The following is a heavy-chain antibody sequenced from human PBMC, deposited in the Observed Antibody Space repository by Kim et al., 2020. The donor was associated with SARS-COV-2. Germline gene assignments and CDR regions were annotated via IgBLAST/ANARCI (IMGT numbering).Heavy chain of an antibody. Sequence: YNPSRKSRVTISVDTSKNQFSLKLSSVTAADTAVYYCARASGYSGYDFANWGQGTLVTVSS. D-gene: IGHD5-12*01. V-gene: IGHV4-31*02. CDR3: ARASGYSGYDFAN. J-gene: IGHJ4*02.